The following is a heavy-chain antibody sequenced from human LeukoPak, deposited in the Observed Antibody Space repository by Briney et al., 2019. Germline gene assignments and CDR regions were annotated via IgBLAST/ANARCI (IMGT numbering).Heavy chain of an antibody. J-gene: IGHJ4*02. D-gene: IGHD6-13*01. CDR1: GFTVSSNY. V-gene: IGHV3-53*01. Sequence: GGSLRLSCAASGFTVSSNYMSWVRQAPGKGLEWVSVIYSGGSTYYADSVKGRFTISRDNSKNTLYLQMNSLRAEDTAVYYCARMPAAGTFYFDYWGQGTLVTVSS. CDR2: IYSGGST. CDR3: ARMPAAGTFYFDY.